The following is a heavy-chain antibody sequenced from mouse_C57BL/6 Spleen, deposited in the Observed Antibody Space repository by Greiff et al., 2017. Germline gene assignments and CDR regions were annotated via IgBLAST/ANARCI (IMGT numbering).Heavy chain of an antibody. V-gene: IGHV14-4*01. D-gene: IGHD4-1*01. Sequence: EVQLQESGAELVRPGASVKLSCTASGFNIKDDYMHWVKQRPEQGLEWIGWIDPENGDTEYASKFQGKATITADTSSNTAYLQLSSLTSEDTAVYYCTTGTLDYWGQGTTLTVSS. CDR1: GFNIKDDY. CDR2: IDPENGDT. CDR3: TTGTLDY. J-gene: IGHJ2*01.